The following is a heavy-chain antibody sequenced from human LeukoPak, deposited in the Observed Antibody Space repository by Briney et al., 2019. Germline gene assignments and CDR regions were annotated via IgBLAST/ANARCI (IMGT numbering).Heavy chain of an antibody. CDR3: ARGRPRRGYSYGSFDY. CDR2: ISAYNGNT. CDR1: GYTFTSYG. V-gene: IGHV1-18*01. Sequence: ASVKVSCKASGYTFTSYGISWVRQAPGQGLEWMGWISAYNGNTNYAQKLQGRVTMTTDTSTSTAYMELRSLRSDDTAVYYCARGRPRRGYSYGSFDYWGQGTLVTVSS. D-gene: IGHD5-18*01. J-gene: IGHJ4*02.